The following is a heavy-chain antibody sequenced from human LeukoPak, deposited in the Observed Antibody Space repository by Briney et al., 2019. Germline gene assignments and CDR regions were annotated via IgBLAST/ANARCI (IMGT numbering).Heavy chain of an antibody. Sequence: KPSETLSLTCTVSGGSISSYYWSWIRQPPGKGLEWIGYIYYSGSTNYNPSLKSRVTISVDTSKNQFSLKLSSVTAADTAVYYCARRSRQLEDYFDYWGQGTLVTVSS. CDR2: IYYSGST. CDR3: ARRSRQLEDYFDY. J-gene: IGHJ4*02. V-gene: IGHV4-59*08. D-gene: IGHD6-6*01. CDR1: GGSISSYY.